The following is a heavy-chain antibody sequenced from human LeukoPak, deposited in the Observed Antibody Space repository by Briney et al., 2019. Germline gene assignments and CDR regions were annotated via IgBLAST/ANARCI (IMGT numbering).Heavy chain of an antibody. J-gene: IGHJ4*02. D-gene: IGHD6-19*01. Sequence: GGSLRPSCAASGFTFSSYWMTWDRQAPGKGLEWVANIKRDGSDKYYVGSVEGRFTISRDNAQNSLYLQVSSLRAEDTAIYYCARALYNTGWYPDYFDSWGQGTLVTVSS. V-gene: IGHV3-7*01. CDR3: ARALYNTGWYPDYFDS. CDR2: IKRDGSDK. CDR1: GFTFSSYW.